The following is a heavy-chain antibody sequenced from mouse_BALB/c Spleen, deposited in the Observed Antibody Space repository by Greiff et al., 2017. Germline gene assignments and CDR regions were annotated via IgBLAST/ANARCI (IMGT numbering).Heavy chain of an antibody. CDR1: GFTFSDYY. Sequence: EVKLVESGGGLVKPGGSLKLSCAASGFTFSDYYMYWVRQTPEKRLEWVATISDGGSYTYYPDSVKGRFTISRDNAKNNLYLQMSSLKSEDTAMYYCARGDYYGSSYEDAMDYWGQGTSVTVSS. D-gene: IGHD1-1*01. CDR3: ARGDYYGSSYEDAMDY. J-gene: IGHJ4*01. CDR2: ISDGGSYT. V-gene: IGHV5-4*02.